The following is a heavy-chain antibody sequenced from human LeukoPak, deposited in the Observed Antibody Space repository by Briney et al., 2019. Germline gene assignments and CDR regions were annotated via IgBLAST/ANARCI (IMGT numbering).Heavy chain of an antibody. CDR1: GFTFSSYS. D-gene: IGHD6-19*01. CDR2: ISSSSSYI. Sequence: EGSLRLSCAASGFTFSSYSMNWVRQAPGKGLEWVSSISSSSSYIYYADSVKGRFTISRDNSKNTLYLQMNSLRAEDTAVYYCARIAVAGLSFDYWGQGTLVTVSS. J-gene: IGHJ4*02. CDR3: ARIAVAGLSFDY. V-gene: IGHV3-21*04.